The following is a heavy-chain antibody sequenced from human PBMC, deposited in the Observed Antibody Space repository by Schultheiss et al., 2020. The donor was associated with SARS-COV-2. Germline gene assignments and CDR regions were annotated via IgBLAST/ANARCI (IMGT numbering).Heavy chain of an antibody. Sequence: GGSLRLSCAASGFTFTSYAVSWVRQSPGKGLEWVSSISSSSTYIFYADSVKGRFTISRDNSKNTLYLQMNSLRAEDTAVYYCASDSDSSGSGKYYYGMDVWGQGTTVTVSS. D-gene: IGHD3-22*01. CDR3: ASDSDSSGSGKYYYGMDV. V-gene: IGHV3-21*01. CDR2: ISSSSTYI. J-gene: IGHJ6*02. CDR1: GFTFTSYA.